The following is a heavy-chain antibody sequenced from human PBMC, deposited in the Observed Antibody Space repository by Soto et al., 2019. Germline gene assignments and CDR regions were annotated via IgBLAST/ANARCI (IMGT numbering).Heavy chain of an antibody. CDR2: INPSVGST. J-gene: IGHJ4*02. V-gene: IGHV1-46*01. Sequence: QVQLVQSGAEVKKPGASVKVSCKASGYFFARYSMHWVRQAPVQGLEWMGMINPSVGSTSYVEKVKGRVTMPRDRSTSTVYMELSGLRSEDTAVYYCASDSAVRDEFKISGYFDYWCQGTLVTVSS. D-gene: IGHD2-15*01. CDR3: ASDSAVRDEFKISGYFDY. CDR1: GYFFARYS.